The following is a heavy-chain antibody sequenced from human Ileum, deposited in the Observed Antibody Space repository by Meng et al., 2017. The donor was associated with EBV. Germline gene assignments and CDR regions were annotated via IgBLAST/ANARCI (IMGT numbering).Heavy chain of an antibody. V-gene: IGHV4-59*01. CDR1: GGSISGYY. CDR3: ARGGGRYLY. D-gene: IGHD6-19*01. Sequence: QVQLQESGPGLVKPSXPLSLPCTVSGGSISGYYWTWVRQPPGKGLEWIGYIDDSGSTNYNPSLKSRVTISRDTSKNQFSLKLSSVTAADTAVYYCARGGGRYLYWGQGTLVTVSS. CDR2: IDDSGST. J-gene: IGHJ4*02.